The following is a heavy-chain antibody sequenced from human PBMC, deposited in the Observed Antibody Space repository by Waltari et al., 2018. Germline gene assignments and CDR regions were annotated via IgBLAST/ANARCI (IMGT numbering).Heavy chain of an antibody. CDR3: AKGQYFDWRMDV. CDR2: KSFHGGNI. D-gene: IGHD3-9*01. J-gene: IGHJ6*02. CDR1: GFSFSSYG. Sequence: QVKLVESGGGVVQPGRSLRLSCAAPGFSFSSYGMHLVRQAPGKGLEWVAVKSFHGGNIYYADTVKGRSTISRDNSKNTLYLQMNSLGAEDTAVYYCAKGQYFDWRMDVWGQGTTVTVSS. V-gene: IGHV3-30*18.